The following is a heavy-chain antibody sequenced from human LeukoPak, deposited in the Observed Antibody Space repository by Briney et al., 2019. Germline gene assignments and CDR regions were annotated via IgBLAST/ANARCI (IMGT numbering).Heavy chain of an antibody. CDR3: ARVEQYSYGAYYYYGMDV. CDR1: GGSISSYY. J-gene: IGHJ6*02. Sequence: PSETLSLTCTVSGGSISSYYWSWIRQPPRKGLEWIGYIYYSGSTNYNPSLKSRVTISVDTSKNQFSLKLSSVTAADTAVYYCARVEQYSYGAYYYYGMDVWGQGTTVTVSS. CDR2: IYYSGST. D-gene: IGHD5-18*01. V-gene: IGHV4-59*01.